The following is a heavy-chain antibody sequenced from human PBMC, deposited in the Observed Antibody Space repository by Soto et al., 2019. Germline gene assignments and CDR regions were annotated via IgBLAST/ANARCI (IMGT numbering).Heavy chain of an antibody. V-gene: IGHV4-39*01. Sequence: SETLSLTCSVSGDSISRSSHYWGWIRQPPGKGLEWIGSVHISEKAYYNPSLKSRVTISVDTSKNQFSLKLSSVTAADTAVYYCASNSYGYIFYDHWGQGTLVTVSS. CDR2: VHISEKA. CDR1: GDSISRSSHY. D-gene: IGHD5-18*01. CDR3: ASNSYGYIFYDH. J-gene: IGHJ4*02.